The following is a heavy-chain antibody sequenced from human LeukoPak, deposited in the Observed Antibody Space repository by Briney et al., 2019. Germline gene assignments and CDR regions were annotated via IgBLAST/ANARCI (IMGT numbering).Heavy chain of an antibody. D-gene: IGHD3-22*01. CDR1: GGSISNYY. CDR2: IYSSGST. V-gene: IGHV4-4*07. Sequence: PSETLSLTCNVSGGSISNYYWSWIRQPAGKGLEWIGRIYSSGSTNYKSSLKSRVTMSIDTSKNQFSLKLSSVTAADTAVYYCARDYYDSGIGYYYGMDVWGQGTTVTVSS. CDR3: ARDYYDSGIGYYYGMDV. J-gene: IGHJ6*02.